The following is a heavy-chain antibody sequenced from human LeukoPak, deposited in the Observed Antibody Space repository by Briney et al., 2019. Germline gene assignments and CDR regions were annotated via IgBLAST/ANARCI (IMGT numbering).Heavy chain of an antibody. Sequence: PGGSLRLSCAASGFTFSSYAMSWVRQASGKGLEWVSAISGSGGSTYYADSVKGRFTISRDNSKNTLYLQMNSLRAEDTAVYYCAKESLRGDGYNFGAFDIWGQGTMVTVSS. CDR1: GFTFSSYA. CDR2: ISGSGGST. J-gene: IGHJ3*02. V-gene: IGHV3-23*01. CDR3: AKESLRGDGYNFGAFDI. D-gene: IGHD5-24*01.